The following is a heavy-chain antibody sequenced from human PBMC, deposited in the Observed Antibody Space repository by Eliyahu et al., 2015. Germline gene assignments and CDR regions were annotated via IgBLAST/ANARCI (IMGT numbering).Heavy chain of an antibody. CDR3: ARAAPHSGSSPYY. CDR2: ISSSSSYI. J-gene: IGHJ4*02. CDR1: XXTFSSYS. D-gene: IGHD1-26*01. V-gene: IGHV3-21*01. Sequence: EVQLVESGGGLVKPGGSLRLSCAASXXTFSSYSXNWVRQAPGKGLEWVSSISSSSSYIYXADSVKGRFTISRDNAKNSLYLQMNSLRAEDTAVYYCARAAPHSGSSPYYWGQGTLVTVSS.